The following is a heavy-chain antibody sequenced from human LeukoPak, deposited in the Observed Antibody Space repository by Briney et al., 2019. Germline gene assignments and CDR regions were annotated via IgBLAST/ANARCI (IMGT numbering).Heavy chain of an antibody. CDR3: ATVWALYDNRCSYSYYFDY. D-gene: IGHD3-22*01. CDR2: MYPGDSDT. Sequence: GESLKISCKRSGSSSTNYRSAWLRQMPGKGLEWMGIMYPGDSDTRYSPSFQGQVTISADKSSSTAYLQWSSLRASDSGMYYCATVWALYDNRCSYSYYFDYWGQGTLVTVSS. J-gene: IGHJ4*02. CDR1: GSSSTNYR. V-gene: IGHV5-51*01.